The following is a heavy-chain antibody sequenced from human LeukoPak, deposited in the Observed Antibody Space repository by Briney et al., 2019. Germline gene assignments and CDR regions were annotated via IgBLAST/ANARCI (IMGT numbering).Heavy chain of an antibody. CDR2: IIAMFTTA. V-gene: IGHV1-69*06. Sequence: SVKVSCKASGGTFGTYAISWVRQAPGQGLEWMGGIIAMFTTANYAQKFQGRVTITADKSTSTAYMELSSLRSEDTAVYYCARSNGPVLVSPGAPIHYYYFYMDVWGKGTTVTVSS. D-gene: IGHD3-3*02. J-gene: IGHJ6*03. CDR1: GGTFGTYA. CDR3: ARSNGPVLVSPGAPIHYYYFYMDV.